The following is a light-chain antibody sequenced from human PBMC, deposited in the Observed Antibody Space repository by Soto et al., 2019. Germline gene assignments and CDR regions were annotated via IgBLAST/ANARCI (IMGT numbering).Light chain of an antibody. Sequence: LRTQSPSTLSASLGERVTVPCRSSQSVRSNLAWYQQKLGQAPRLLIYGASTRATGISARFSGSGSGTEFTLTISSLQSEDFAIYYCQQYKNWPRTFAQGTKVDI. CDR2: GAS. J-gene: IGKJ1*01. CDR3: QQYKNWPRT. V-gene: IGKV3-15*01. CDR1: QSVRSN.